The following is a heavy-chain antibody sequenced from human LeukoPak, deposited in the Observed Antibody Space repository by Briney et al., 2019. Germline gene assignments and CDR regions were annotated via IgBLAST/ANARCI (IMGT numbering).Heavy chain of an antibody. J-gene: IGHJ3*02. Sequence: TLSLTCTVSGGSISSGSYYWSWIRQPAGKGLEWIGRIYTSGSTNYNPSLKSRVTISVDTSKNQFSLKLSSVTAADTAVYYCARETLVVVINGLDIWGQGTMVTVSS. CDR3: ARETLVVVINGLDI. CDR1: GGSISSGSYY. CDR2: IYTSGST. V-gene: IGHV4-61*02. D-gene: IGHD3-22*01.